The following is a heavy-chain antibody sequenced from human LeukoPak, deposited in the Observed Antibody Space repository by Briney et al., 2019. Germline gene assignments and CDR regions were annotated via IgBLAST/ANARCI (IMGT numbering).Heavy chain of an antibody. CDR1: GFTVSSNY. CDR2: IYSGGST. CDR3: VRGDYGDYTLFDY. V-gene: IGHV3-53*01. Sequence: GGSLRLSCAASGFTVSSNYMSWDRQAPGKGLEWVSVIYSGGSTYYADSVKGRFTISRDNSKNTLYLQMNSLRAEDTAVYYCVRGDYGDYTLFDYWGQGTLVTVSS. D-gene: IGHD4-17*01. J-gene: IGHJ4*02.